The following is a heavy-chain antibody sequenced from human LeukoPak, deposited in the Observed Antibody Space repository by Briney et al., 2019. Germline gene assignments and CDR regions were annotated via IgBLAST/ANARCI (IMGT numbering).Heavy chain of an antibody. CDR3: AKEGRSLQTY. D-gene: IGHD5-24*01. Sequence: PGGSLRLSCAASGFMFGSNWMSWVRLAPGKGLEWVANIKEDGTETYYVDSVKGRFTISRDNAKNSLYLQVNSLRVEDTAVYYCAKEGRSLQTYWGQGTLVTVSS. J-gene: IGHJ4*02. CDR2: IKEDGTET. CDR1: GFMFGSNW. V-gene: IGHV3-7*03.